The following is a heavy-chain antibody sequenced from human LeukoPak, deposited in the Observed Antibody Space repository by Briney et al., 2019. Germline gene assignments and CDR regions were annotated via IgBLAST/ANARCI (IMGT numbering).Heavy chain of an antibody. CDR3: ARDRGIAVAGPSNWFDP. V-gene: IGHV3-21*01. D-gene: IGHD6-19*01. CDR1: GFTFSSYS. Sequence: PGGSLRLSCAASGFTFSSYSMNWVRQAPGKGLEWVSSISSSSSYIYYADSVKGRFTISRDNAKNSLYLQMNSLRAEDTAVYYCARDRGIAVAGPSNWFDPWGQGTLVTVSS. CDR2: ISSSSSYI. J-gene: IGHJ5*02.